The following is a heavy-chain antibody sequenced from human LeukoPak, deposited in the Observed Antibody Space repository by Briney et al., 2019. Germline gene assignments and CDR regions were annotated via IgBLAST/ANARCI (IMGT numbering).Heavy chain of an antibody. CDR1: GFTFDDYA. J-gene: IGHJ4*02. V-gene: IGHV3-9*01. CDR3: AKDVSYYYDSSGYPDY. CDR2: ISWNSGSI. Sequence: GGSLRLSCAASGFTFDDYAMHWVRQAPGKGLEWVSGISWNSGSIGYADSVKGRFTISRDNAKNPLYLQMNSLRAEDTALYYCAKDVSYYYDSSGYPDYWGQGTLVTVSS. D-gene: IGHD3-22*01.